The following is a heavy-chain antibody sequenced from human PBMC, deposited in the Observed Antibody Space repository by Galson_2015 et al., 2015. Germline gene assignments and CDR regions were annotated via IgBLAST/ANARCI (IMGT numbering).Heavy chain of an antibody. D-gene: IGHD3-16*01. V-gene: IGHV3-53*01. J-gene: IGHJ3*02. CDR1: GFTVSSNY. CDR3: ARVEGGDAFDI. CDR2: IYSGGST. Sequence: SLRLSCAASGFTVSSNYMSWVRQAPGKGLEWVSVIYSGGSTYYADSVKGRFTISRDNSKNTLYLQMNSLRAEDTAVYYCARVEGGDAFDIWGQGTMVTVSS.